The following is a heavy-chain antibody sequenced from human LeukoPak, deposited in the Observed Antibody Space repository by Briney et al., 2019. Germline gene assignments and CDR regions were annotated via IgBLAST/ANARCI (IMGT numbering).Heavy chain of an antibody. V-gene: IGHV4-59*11. D-gene: IGHD4-17*01. CDR1: DDSFSSHY. CDR3: ARDLVTVTKGFDI. Sequence: SETLSLTCAVSDDSFSSHYWTRIRQPPGKGLEWIGYISYIGTTNYNPSLKSRVTISIDTSKNQFSLKLSSVTAADTAVYYCARDLVTVTKGFDIWGQGTMVSVSS. CDR2: ISYIGTT. J-gene: IGHJ3*02.